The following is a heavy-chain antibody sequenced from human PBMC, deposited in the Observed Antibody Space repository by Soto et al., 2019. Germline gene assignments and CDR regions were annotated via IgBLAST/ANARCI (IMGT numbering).Heavy chain of an antibody. CDR2: ISGSGGGT. CDR1: GFTFNIYA. J-gene: IGHJ4*02. D-gene: IGHD3-22*01. CDR3: ARDYSGYPLFDY. V-gene: IGHV3-23*01. Sequence: PGGSLRLSCAASGFTFNIYAMSWVRQAPGKGLEWVSAISGSGGGTYYADSVKGRFTISRDNSKNTLYLQMNSLRAEDTAVYYCARDYSGYPLFDYWGQGTLVTVSS.